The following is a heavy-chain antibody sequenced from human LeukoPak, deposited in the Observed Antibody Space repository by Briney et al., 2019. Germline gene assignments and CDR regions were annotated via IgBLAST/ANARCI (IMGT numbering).Heavy chain of an antibody. Sequence: GGSLRLSCAASGFTFSDYYMSWIRQAPGKGLEWVSYISSSGSTIYYADSVKGRFTISRDNAKNSLYLQMNSLRAEDTAVYYCARDSRRGTIFGVVIARHDYWGQGTLVTVSS. CDR3: ARDSRRGTIFGVVIARHDY. CDR1: GFTFSDYY. CDR2: ISSSGSTI. D-gene: IGHD3-3*01. J-gene: IGHJ4*02. V-gene: IGHV3-11*01.